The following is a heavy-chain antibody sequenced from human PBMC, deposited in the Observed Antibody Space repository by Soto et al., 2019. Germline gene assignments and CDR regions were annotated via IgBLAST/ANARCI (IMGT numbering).Heavy chain of an antibody. J-gene: IGHJ4*02. Sequence: QITLKESGPTLVKPTQTLTLTCTFSGFSLSTSGVGVGWIRQPPGKALEWLALIYWDGDERYSPSLRTRLTIXKXHSTSQVVLTMTNMDPVDTATYSCSHRSSTSGVFDYWGQGTLVTVSS. CDR3: SHRSSTSGVFDY. CDR1: GFSLSTSGVG. V-gene: IGHV2-5*02. D-gene: IGHD2-2*01. CDR2: IYWDGDE.